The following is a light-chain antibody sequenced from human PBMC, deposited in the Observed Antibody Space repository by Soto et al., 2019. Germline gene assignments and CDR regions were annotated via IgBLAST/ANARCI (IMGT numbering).Light chain of an antibody. V-gene: IGLV2-8*01. CDR3: SSYAGSNTPYV. CDR1: SSDVGGYNS. CDR2: EVI. Sequence: QSVLTQPPSASGSPGQSVTISCTGTSSDVGGYNSVSWYQQHPGKAPKVMIYEVIKRPSGVPDRFSGSKSGNTASLTVSGLQAEDEADYYCSSYAGSNTPYVFGTGTQLTVL. J-gene: IGLJ1*01.